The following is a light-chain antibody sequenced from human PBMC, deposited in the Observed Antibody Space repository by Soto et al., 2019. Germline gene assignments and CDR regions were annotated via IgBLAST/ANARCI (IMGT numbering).Light chain of an antibody. CDR1: QSISLF. CDR2: AAS. Sequence: DIQMTQSPSSLSASVGDTVTITCRASQSISLFLNWYQQKPGKAPKLLIYAASTLQSGVPSRFSGNGSGTDFTLTISSLQHEDFATYYCHQTDSIPETFGQGTKVEIK. J-gene: IGKJ1*01. V-gene: IGKV1-39*01. CDR3: HQTDSIPET.